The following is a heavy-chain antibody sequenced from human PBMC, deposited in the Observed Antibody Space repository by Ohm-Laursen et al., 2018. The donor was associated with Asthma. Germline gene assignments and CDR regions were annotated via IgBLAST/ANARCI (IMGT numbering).Heavy chain of an antibody. J-gene: IGHJ6*02. CDR2: ISWNSGSI. CDR3: AKGATVTTSYYYGMDV. D-gene: IGHD4-17*01. CDR1: GFTVGSDY. Sequence: SLRLSCTASGFTVGSDYMTWVRQAPGKGLEWVSGISWNSGSIGYADSVKGRFTISRDNAKNSLYLQMNSLRAEDTALYYCAKGATVTTSYYYGMDVWGQGTTVTVSS. V-gene: IGHV3-9*01.